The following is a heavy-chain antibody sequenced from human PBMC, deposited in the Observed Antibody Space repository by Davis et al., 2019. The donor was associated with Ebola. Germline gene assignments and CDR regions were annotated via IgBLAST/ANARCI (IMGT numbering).Heavy chain of an antibody. CDR1: GGSISSYY. Sequence: PSETLSLTCTVSGGSISSYYWSWIRQPPGKGLEWIGYIYYSGSTNYNPSLKSRVTISVDTSKNQFSLKLSSVTAADTAVYYCARLRGVFGVVIHWYFDLWGRGTLVTVSS. V-gene: IGHV4-59*08. CDR2: IYYSGST. J-gene: IGHJ2*01. CDR3: ARLRGVFGVVIHWYFDL. D-gene: IGHD3-3*01.